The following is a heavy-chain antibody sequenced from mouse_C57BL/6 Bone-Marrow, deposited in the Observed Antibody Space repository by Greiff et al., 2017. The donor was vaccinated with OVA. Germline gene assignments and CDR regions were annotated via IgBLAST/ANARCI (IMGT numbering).Heavy chain of an antibody. CDR1: GFSLSTFGMG. CDR3: ARSLCYGNPAWFAY. J-gene: IGHJ3*01. D-gene: IGHD2-1*01. Sequence: VKLMESGPGILQPSQTLSLTCSFSGFSLSTFGMGVGWIRQPSGKGLVWLAHIWWDDDKYYNPALQSRLTIAKDTSKNQVFLKIANVDTADTATYYCARSLCYGNPAWFAYWGQGTLVTVSA. V-gene: IGHV8-8*01. CDR2: IWWDDDK.